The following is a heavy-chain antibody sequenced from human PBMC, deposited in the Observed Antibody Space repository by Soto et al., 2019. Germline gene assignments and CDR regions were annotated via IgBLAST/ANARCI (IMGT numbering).Heavy chain of an antibody. V-gene: IGHV4-59*01. CDR1: GDSISSYY. CDR3: ARGQYNWNY. J-gene: IGHJ4*02. CDR2: IYYSGST. Sequence: PSETLSLTCTVSGDSISSYYWSWIRQPPGKGLEWIGYIYYSGSTNYNPSLKSRVTISVDTSKNQFSLKLSSVTAADTAVYYCARGQYNWNYWGQGTLVTVSP. D-gene: IGHD1-20*01.